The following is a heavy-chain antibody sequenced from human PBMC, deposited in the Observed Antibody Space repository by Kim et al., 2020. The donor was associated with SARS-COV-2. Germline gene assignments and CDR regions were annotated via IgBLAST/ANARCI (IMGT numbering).Heavy chain of an antibody. CDR3: ARAWYSGYDPSGSWYSDY. V-gene: IGHV4-34*01. CDR2: INHSGST. D-gene: IGHD5-12*01. Sequence: SETLSLTCTVSGGSISYYYWSWIRQPPGKGLEWIGEINHSGSTNYNPSLKSRVTISVDTSKNQFSLKLSSVTAADTAVYYCARAWYSGYDPSGSWYSDYWGQGTLVTVSS. J-gene: IGHJ4*02. CDR1: GGSISYYY.